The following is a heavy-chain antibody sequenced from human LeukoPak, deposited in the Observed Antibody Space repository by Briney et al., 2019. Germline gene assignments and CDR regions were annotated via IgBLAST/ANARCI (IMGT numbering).Heavy chain of an antibody. CDR3: ARDQGGVGY. J-gene: IGHJ4*02. CDR2: ISSFSGTI. CDR1: GITFSSYS. V-gene: IGHV3-48*01. D-gene: IGHD3-16*01. Sequence: GGSLRLSCVASGITFSSYSMNWVRQAPGKGLEWVSYISSFSGTINYADSVKGRFTITRDNAKNSLYLQMNSLRAEDTAVYYCARDQGGVGYWGQGTLVTVSS.